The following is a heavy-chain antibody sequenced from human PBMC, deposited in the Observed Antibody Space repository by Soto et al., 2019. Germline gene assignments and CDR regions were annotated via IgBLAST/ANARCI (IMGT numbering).Heavy chain of an antibody. Sequence: GASVKVSCKASGYTFTSYGISWVRQAPGQGLEWMGWISAYNGNTNYAQKLQGRVTMTTDTSTSTAYMELRSLRSDDTAVYYCVYFDWPPVVDGMDVWGQGTTVTVSS. CDR1: GYTFTSYG. V-gene: IGHV1-18*01. J-gene: IGHJ6*02. D-gene: IGHD3-9*01. CDR2: ISAYNGNT. CDR3: VYFDWPPVVDGMDV.